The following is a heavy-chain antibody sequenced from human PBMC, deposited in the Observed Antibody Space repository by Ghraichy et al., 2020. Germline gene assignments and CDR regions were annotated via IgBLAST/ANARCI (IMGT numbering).Heavy chain of an antibody. CDR1: GFTFSNYV. V-gene: IGHV3-30-3*01. D-gene: IGHD3-3*01. CDR2: ISYDGSNK. J-gene: IGHJ6*02. Sequence: GESLNISCAASGFTFSNYVMHWVRQAPGKGLEWVAIISYDGSNKYYADSVKGRFTISRDNSKNTLFLQLNSLRPDDTAVYYCLRGPRRTVFGVVKSYGMDVWGQGTTVTVSS. CDR3: LRGPRRTVFGVVKSYGMDV.